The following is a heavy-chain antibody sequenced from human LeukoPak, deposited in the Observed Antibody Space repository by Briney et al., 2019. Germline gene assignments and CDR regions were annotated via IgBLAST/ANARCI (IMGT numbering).Heavy chain of an antibody. D-gene: IGHD5-24*01. CDR1: GFTFDNYA. CDR3: AKDDRWLQFCC. Sequence: PGGSLRLSCAASGFTFDNYALDWVRQAPGKGLEWVSGIIPSGHTTYYADSVRGRFTISRDNSRNTLYLQMNSLRAEDTAVYYCAKDDRWLQFCCWGQGTLVTVSA. V-gene: IGHV3-23*01. J-gene: IGHJ4*02. CDR2: IIPSGHTT.